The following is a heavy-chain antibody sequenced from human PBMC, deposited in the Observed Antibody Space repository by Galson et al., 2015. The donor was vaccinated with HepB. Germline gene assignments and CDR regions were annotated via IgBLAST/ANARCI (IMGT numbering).Heavy chain of an antibody. CDR2: IINNGDT. CDR3: AKDRKPDGLWQFDH. D-gene: IGHD2-8*01. V-gene: IGHV3-23*01. J-gene: IGHJ4*02. Sequence: SLRLSCAASGFSVGTYAVDWVRQAPGKGLEWVSEIINNGDTSYADAVKGRFTISKDNSKNTVYLHMSGLRVDDTATYYCAKDRKPDGLWQFDHWGQGALVTVSS. CDR1: GFSVGTYA.